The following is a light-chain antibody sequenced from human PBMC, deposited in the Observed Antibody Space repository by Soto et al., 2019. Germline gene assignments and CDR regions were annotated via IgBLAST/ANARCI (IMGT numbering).Light chain of an antibody. CDR1: QSVSSSY. CDR3: QQYGASPR. V-gene: IGKV3-20*01. J-gene: IGKJ5*01. CDR2: GAS. Sequence: DIVLTQSPGTLSLSPGERATLSCRASQSVSSSYLAWYQHKPGQAPRLLIYGASNRATGIPDRFSGSGSVTDFTLTINRLEPEDFAVYFCQQYGASPRFGQGTRLEIK.